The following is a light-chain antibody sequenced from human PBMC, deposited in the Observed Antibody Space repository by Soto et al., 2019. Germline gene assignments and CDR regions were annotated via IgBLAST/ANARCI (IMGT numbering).Light chain of an antibody. Sequence: QSVLTQPPSVSGAPGQRVTISCTGGSSNIGTGYDIHWYQQVPGTAPKLLIYGNSNRPSGVPDRFSGSKSGTSASLAITGLQAEDEADYYCQSYDSSLSGGVFGTGTKVTVL. CDR3: QSYDSSLSGGV. CDR2: GNS. CDR1: SSNIGTGYD. J-gene: IGLJ1*01. V-gene: IGLV1-40*01.